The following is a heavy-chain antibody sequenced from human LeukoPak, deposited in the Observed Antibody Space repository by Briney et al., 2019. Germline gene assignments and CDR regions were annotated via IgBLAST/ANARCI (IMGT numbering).Heavy chain of an antibody. V-gene: IGHV5-51*01. D-gene: IGHD2-15*01. J-gene: IGHJ3*02. Sequence: GESLKISCKGSGYSFTSYWIGWVRQMPGKGLGGVGIIYPGESDTRYSPSFQGQVSISADKSISTAYLQWSSLKASDIAMYYCASTEEGGSWYDAFDIWGQGTMVTVSS. CDR3: ASTEEGGSWYDAFDI. CDR2: IYPGESDT. CDR1: GYSFTSYW.